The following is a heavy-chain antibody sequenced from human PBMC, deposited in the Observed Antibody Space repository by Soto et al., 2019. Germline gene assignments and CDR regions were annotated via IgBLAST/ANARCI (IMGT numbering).Heavy chain of an antibody. J-gene: IGHJ4*02. V-gene: IGHV1-69*01. Sequence: QVQLVQSGAEVKKPGSSVKVSCKASGGSFGNSAINWVRQTPGQGLEWLGGCIPVYRTLNYAQKFQGRVTITADESTGTAYMTLSSLASADTAVYYCATGVIWIGYFTVDSWGQGNRVTVSS. CDR3: ATGVIWIGYFTVDS. CDR1: GGSFGNSA. CDR2: CIPVYRTL. D-gene: IGHD3-3*01.